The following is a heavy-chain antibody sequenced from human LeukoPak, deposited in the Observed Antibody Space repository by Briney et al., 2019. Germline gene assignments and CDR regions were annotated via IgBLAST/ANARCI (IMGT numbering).Heavy chain of an antibody. CDR3: ARDLLNEGNHLDY. D-gene: IGHD4-23*01. J-gene: IGHJ4*02. CDR2: VNHGGST. Sequence: SETLSLTCAVYGGSFSGYYWSWIRQPPGKGLEWIGEVNHGGSTNYNPSLKSRVTISIDTSKNQFSLKLSSVTAADTAVYYCARDLLNEGNHLDYWGQGTLVTVSS. CDR1: GGSFSGYY. V-gene: IGHV4-34*01.